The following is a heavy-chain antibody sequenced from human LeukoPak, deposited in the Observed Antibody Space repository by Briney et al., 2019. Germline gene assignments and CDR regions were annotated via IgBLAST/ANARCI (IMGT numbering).Heavy chain of an antibody. CDR2: ISVSGNT. D-gene: IGHD3-10*02. Sequence: GGSLRLSCAASGFTLSSYAMSWVRQGPGKGLEWVSAISVSGNTYHADSVKGRFTISRDNAKNSLYLQMNSLRAEDTAVYYCAELGITMIGGVWGKGTTVTISS. CDR1: GFTLSSYA. J-gene: IGHJ6*04. CDR3: AELGITMIGGV. V-gene: IGHV3-23*01.